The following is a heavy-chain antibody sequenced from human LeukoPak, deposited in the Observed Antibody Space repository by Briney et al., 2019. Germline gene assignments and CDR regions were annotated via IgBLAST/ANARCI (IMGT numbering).Heavy chain of an antibody. CDR3: AREISIVVVPAAKRRGPLGRYDY. D-gene: IGHD2-2*01. Sequence: PGGSLRLSCAGSGFPFSSYPISWVRQPPGKGLEWVSAITASGDSTYSADSVKGRFTISRDNSRNTLFLEMSSLRAEDTAVYYCAREISIVVVPAAKRRGPLGRYDYWGQGTLVTVSS. CDR1: GFPFSSYP. CDR2: ITASGDST. V-gene: IGHV3-23*01. J-gene: IGHJ4*02.